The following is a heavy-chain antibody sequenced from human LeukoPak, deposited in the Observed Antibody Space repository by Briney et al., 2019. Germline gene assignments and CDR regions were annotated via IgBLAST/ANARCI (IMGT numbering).Heavy chain of an antibody. Sequence: GGSLRLSCAASGFTYSSYAMHWVRQAPGKGLEWVAYIKQDGNEKYYVDSVKGRFTISRDNAKNSLYLQMNSLRAEDTAVYYCARDVLPWTYWGQGTLVTVSS. CDR2: IKQDGNEK. D-gene: IGHD3/OR15-3a*01. CDR1: GFTYSSYA. V-gene: IGHV3-7*01. J-gene: IGHJ4*02. CDR3: ARDVLPWTY.